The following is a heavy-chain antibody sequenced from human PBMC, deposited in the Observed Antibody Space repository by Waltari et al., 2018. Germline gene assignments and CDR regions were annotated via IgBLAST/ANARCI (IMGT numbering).Heavy chain of an antibody. CDR3: ARDPSSSVSFDI. CDR1: SYA. V-gene: IGHV1-69*01. Sequence: SYAISWVRQAPGQGLEWMGGIIPIFGTANYAQKFQGGVTITADESTSTAYMELSSLRSEDTAVYYCARDPSSSVSFDIWGQGTMVTVSS. CDR2: IIPIFGTA. D-gene: IGHD6-6*01. J-gene: IGHJ3*02.